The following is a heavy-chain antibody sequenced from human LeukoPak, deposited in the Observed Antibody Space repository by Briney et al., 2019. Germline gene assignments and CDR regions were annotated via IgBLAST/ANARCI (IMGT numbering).Heavy chain of an antibody. CDR3: ARGVVIAPQTFDY. V-gene: IGHV4-59*01. J-gene: IGHJ4*02. Sequence: PSETLSLTCTVSGGSISGYYRSWIRQSPGKGLESIGYIYYSGSTNYNPSLKSRVTISVDTSKNQFSLKLRPVTAADTAVYYCARGVVIAPQTFDYWGQGTLVTVSS. D-gene: IGHD2-21*01. CDR2: IYYSGST. CDR1: GGSISGYY.